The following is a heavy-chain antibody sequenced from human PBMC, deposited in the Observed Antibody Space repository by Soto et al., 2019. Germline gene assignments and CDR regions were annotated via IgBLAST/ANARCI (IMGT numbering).Heavy chain of an antibody. V-gene: IGHV3-30*18. CDR3: AKTDYGGTFDEYFQH. Sequence: QVQLVESGGGVVQPGRSLRLSCAASGFTFSSYGMHWVRQAPGKGLEWVAVISYDGSNKYYADSVKGRFTISRDNSKNTLYLQMNSLRAEDTAVYYCAKTDYGGTFDEYFQHCGQGNLVTVSA. CDR1: GFTFSSYG. J-gene: IGHJ1*01. D-gene: IGHD4-17*01. CDR2: ISYDGSNK.